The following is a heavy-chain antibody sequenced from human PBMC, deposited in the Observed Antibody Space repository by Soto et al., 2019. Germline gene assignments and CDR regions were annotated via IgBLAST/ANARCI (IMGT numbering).Heavy chain of an antibody. CDR2: IYYSGST. CDR3: ARHRKSIAAAELHY. V-gene: IGHV4-59*08. CDR1: GGSISSYY. Sequence: QVQLQESGPGLVKPSETLSLTCTVSGGSISSYYWSWIRQPPGKGLEWIGYIYYSGSTNYNPSLKSRVTISVDTSKNQFSLKLSSVTAADTAVYYCARHRKSIAAAELHYWGQGTLVTVSS. J-gene: IGHJ4*02. D-gene: IGHD6-13*01.